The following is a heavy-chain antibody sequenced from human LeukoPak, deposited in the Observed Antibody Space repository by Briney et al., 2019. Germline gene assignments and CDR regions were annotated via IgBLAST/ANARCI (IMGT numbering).Heavy chain of an antibody. V-gene: IGHV4-59*01. CDR3: AREGGYSYGYPAFDI. D-gene: IGHD5-18*01. CDR2: IYYTGST. CDR1: GGSISNYY. Sequence: SETLSLTRSVSGGSISNYYWSWIREPPGKGLEWIGYIYYTGSTNYNPSLKSRVTISVDTSKNQISLKLTSVTAADTAVYYCAREGGYSYGYPAFDIWGQGTMVTVSS. J-gene: IGHJ3*02.